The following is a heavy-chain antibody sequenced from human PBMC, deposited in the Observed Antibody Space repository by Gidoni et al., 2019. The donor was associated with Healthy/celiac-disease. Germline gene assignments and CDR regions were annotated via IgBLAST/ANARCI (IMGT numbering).Heavy chain of an antibody. D-gene: IGHD3-10*01. J-gene: IGHJ4*02. V-gene: IGHV3-73*02. CDR1: GFTVSGSA. Sequence: EVQMVESGGGLVQPGGSLRLSCAASGFTVSGSAMHWVRQASGKGLECVGLIIRKANSYATASAASVKGRFTISRDDSKTTAYLQMNSLKTEDTAVYYCTSASGTHGPVLAKHWGQGTLVTVSS. CDR3: TSASGTHGPVLAKH. CDR2: IIRKANSYAT.